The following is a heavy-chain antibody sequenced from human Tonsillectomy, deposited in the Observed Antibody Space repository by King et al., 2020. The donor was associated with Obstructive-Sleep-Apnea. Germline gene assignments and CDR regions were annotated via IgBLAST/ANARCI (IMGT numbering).Heavy chain of an antibody. J-gene: IGHJ2*01. CDR3: ARPYYGSNWYFDL. CDR2: IYYSGST. CDR1: GGSISSGGYY. V-gene: IGHV4-31*03. D-gene: IGHD3-10*01. Sequence: QLQESGPGLVKPSQTLSLTCTVSGGSISSGGYYWSWIRQPPGKGLEWIGYIYYSGSTYSNPSLKSRVTISVDTSKNQFSLKLSSVTAADTAVYYCARPYYGSNWYFDLWGRGTLVTVSS.